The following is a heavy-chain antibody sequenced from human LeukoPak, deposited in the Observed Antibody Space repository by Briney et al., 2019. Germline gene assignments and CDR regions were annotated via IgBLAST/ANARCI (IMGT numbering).Heavy chain of an antibody. D-gene: IGHD3-16*01. CDR1: RFTFSGYW. CDR3: ARDMPFGVY. J-gene: IGHJ4*02. Sequence: GGSLRLSCAASRFTFSGYWMSWVRQAPGKGLEWVANIKQDGSEKNYVDSVKGRFTISRDNAKNSLYLQMNSLRAEDTAVYYCARDMPFGVYWGQGTLVTVSS. V-gene: IGHV3-7*03. CDR2: IKQDGSEK.